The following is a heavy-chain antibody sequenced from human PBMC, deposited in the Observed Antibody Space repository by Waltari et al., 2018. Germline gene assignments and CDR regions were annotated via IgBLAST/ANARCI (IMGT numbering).Heavy chain of an antibody. CDR2: IKSKIHGGTT. Sequence: EVQLVESGGGLVKTGGSLRLSCAASGFTFSDPWMNWVRQAPGRGLEWVGRIKSKIHGGTTDFAAPVKGRFTISRDDSKSTLYLQMNSLKIEDTAVYYCTAGLLASGGMDVLGQGTTVTVSS. CDR3: TAGLLASGGMDV. J-gene: IGHJ6*02. D-gene: IGHD3-3*01. CDR1: GFTFSDPW. V-gene: IGHV3-15*01.